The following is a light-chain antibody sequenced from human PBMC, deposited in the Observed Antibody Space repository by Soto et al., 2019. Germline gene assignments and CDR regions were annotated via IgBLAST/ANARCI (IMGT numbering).Light chain of an antibody. CDR1: QSVSSSW. V-gene: IGKV3-20*01. J-gene: IGKJ1*01. CDR3: PHYTTWPRM. CDR2: GAS. Sequence: MTQSPATLSLSEGERATLSCRVGQSVSSSWLAWYQQKPGQAPRLLIYGASSRATGIPDRFSGSGSGADFTLTITRLEPEAFAPYYCPHYTTWPRMFGQGTKVDIK.